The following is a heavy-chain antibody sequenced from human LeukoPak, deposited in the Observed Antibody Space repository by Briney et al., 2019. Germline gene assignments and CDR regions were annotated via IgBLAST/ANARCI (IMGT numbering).Heavy chain of an antibody. CDR3: ARAYSSSWNDY. V-gene: IGHV3-11*05. J-gene: IGHJ4*02. CDR2: ISSSSSYT. D-gene: IGHD6-13*01. CDR1: RFTFSDYY. Sequence: PGGSLRLSCAASRFTFSDYYMSWIRQAPGKGLEWVSYISSSSSYTNYADSVKGRFTISRDNAKNSLYLQMNSLRAEDTAVYYCARAYSSSWNDYWGQGTLVTVSS.